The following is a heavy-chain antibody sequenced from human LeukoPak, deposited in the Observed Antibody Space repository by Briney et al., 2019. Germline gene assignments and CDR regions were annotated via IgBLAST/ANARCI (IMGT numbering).Heavy chain of an antibody. CDR1: GGSFSGYY. J-gene: IGHJ5*02. V-gene: IGHV4-34*01. Sequence: SETLSLTCAVYGGSFSGYYWSWIRQPPGKGLEWIGEINHSGSTNYNPSLKSRVTISVDTSKNQFSLKLSSVTAADTAVYYCARLGNSWRLSWFDPWGQGTLVTVSS. CDR3: ARLGNSWRLSWFDP. D-gene: IGHD6-13*01. CDR2: INHSGST.